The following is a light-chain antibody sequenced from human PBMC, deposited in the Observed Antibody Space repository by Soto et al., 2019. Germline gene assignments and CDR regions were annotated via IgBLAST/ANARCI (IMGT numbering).Light chain of an antibody. Sequence: QPVLTQSPSASASLGASVKLTCTLSSGHSSYAIAWHQQQPEKGPRYLMKLNSDGGHIKGDGIPDRFSGSSSGAERYLTSSSLQSEDEADYYCQTWGTGVHVFGTGTKLTVL. CDR3: QTWGTGVHV. J-gene: IGLJ1*01. V-gene: IGLV4-69*01. CDR1: SGHSSYA. CDR2: LNSDGGH.